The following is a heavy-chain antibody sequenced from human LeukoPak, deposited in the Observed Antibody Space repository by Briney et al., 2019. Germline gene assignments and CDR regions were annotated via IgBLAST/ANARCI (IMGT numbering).Heavy chain of an antibody. CDR2: ISGSGGST. D-gene: IGHD3-10*01. J-gene: IGHJ4*02. CDR3: AKRYSSSSGSYYGGRDFDY. Sequence: GGSLRLSCAASGFTFSNFAVSWVRQAPGKGLEWVSAISGSGGSTYYADSVKGRFTISRDNSKNTLYLQMNSLRAEDTAVYYCAKRYSSSSGSYYGGRDFDYWGQGSLVTVSS. V-gene: IGHV3-23*01. CDR1: GFTFSNFA.